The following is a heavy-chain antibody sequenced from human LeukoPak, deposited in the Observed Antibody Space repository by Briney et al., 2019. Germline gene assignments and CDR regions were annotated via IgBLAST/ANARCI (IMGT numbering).Heavy chain of an antibody. CDR1: GGSISSYY. Sequence: SETLSLTCTVSGGSISSYYWSWIRQPPGKGLEWIGYIYYSGSTNYNPSLKSRVTISVDTSKNQFSLKLRSVTAADTAVYYCARTTITYYYGSGRLNSFDYWGQGTLVTVSS. D-gene: IGHD3-10*01. V-gene: IGHV4-59*01. J-gene: IGHJ4*02. CDR2: IYYSGST. CDR3: ARTTITYYYGSGRLNSFDY.